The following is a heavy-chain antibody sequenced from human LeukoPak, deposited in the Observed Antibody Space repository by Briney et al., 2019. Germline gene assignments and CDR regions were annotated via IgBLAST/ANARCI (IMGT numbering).Heavy chain of an antibody. J-gene: IGHJ4*02. CDR1: GFTFSSHA. V-gene: IGHV3-33*01. D-gene: IGHD6-19*01. CDR3: ARDPPGSGWALDY. CDR2: IWADGSDQ. Sequence: GGSLRLSCAASGFTFSSHAMHWVRPAPGKGLDWVAFIWADGSDQEYADSVKGRFTISRDNSKKTMYLQMNSLRVEDMAVYYCARDPPGSGWALDYWGQGTLVTVSS.